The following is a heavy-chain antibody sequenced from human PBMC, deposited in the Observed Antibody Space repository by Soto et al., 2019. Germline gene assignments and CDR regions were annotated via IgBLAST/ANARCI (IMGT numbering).Heavy chain of an antibody. CDR3: VRELGYSGSWYGIDY. CDR1: GLTSSSYA. D-gene: IGHD6-13*01. V-gene: IGHV3-33*01. Sequence: GGSRRPSCAASGLTSSSYAMHWFRQAPGKGLEWVAVIWYDGSNKYYADSVKGRFTISRDDSKNTLYLQMNSLRAEDTAVYYCVRELGYSGSWYGIDYWGQGNLVTVSS. J-gene: IGHJ4*02. CDR2: IWYDGSNK.